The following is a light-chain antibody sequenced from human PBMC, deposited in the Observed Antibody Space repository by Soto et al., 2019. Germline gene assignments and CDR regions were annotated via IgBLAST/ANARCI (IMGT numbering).Light chain of an antibody. CDR1: SSDVGGYNY. CDR3: TSYAGGNIV. V-gene: IGLV2-8*01. J-gene: IGLJ1*01. Sequence: QSALTQPPSASGSPGQSVTISCTGTSSDVGGYNYVSWYQQHPGKVPKLMVYEVNKRPSGVPDRFSGSKSGNTASLTVSGLQAADEADYYCTSYAGGNIVFGTGTKVTVL. CDR2: EVN.